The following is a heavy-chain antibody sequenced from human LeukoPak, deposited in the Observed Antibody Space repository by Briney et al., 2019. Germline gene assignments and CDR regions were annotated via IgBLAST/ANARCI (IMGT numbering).Heavy chain of an antibody. CDR3: AKDFDY. J-gene: IGHJ4*02. CDR1: GFTFSSYG. Sequence: GGSLRLSCAASGFTFSSYGMHWVRQAPGKGLEWVAVISYDGSKKYYTDSVKGRFTISRDNSKNTLYLQMNSLRAEDTAVYYCAKDFDYWGQGTLVTVSS. CDR2: ISYDGSKK. V-gene: IGHV3-30*18.